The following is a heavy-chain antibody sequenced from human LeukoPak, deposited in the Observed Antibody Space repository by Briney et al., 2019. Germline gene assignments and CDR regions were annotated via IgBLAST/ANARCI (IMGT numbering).Heavy chain of an antibody. CDR2: ISSSSSYI. V-gene: IGHV3-21*01. Sequence: PGGSLRLSCAASGFTFSSYSMNWVRQAPGKGPEWVSSISSSSSYIYYADSVKGRFTISRDNAKNSLYLQMNSLRAEDTAVYYCARDPTPYYGGNEAFDIWGQGTMVTVSS. CDR3: ARDPTPYYGGNEAFDI. CDR1: GFTFSSYS. J-gene: IGHJ3*02. D-gene: IGHD4-23*01.